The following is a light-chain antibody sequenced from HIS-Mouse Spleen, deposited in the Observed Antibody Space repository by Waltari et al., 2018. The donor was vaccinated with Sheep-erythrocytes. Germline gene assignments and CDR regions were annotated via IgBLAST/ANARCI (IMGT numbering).Light chain of an antibody. CDR3: GTWDSSLSAGV. CDR1: SSNIGNNY. J-gene: IGLJ2*01. Sequence: QSVLTQPPSVSAAPGQKVTISCSGSSSNIGNNYVSWYQQLPGTAPKLLIYDNQNGPSGIPDRFSGSKSGTSATLGITGLQTGDEADYYCGTWDSSLSAGVFGGGTKLTVL. V-gene: IGLV1-51*01. CDR2: DNQ.